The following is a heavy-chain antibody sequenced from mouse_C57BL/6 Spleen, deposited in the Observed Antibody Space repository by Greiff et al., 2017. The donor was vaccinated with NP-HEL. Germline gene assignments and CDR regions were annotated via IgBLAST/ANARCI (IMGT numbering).Heavy chain of an antibody. D-gene: IGHD1-1*01. CDR2: IYPGDGDT. J-gene: IGHJ2*01. CDR3: ARLHYYGSSSYWFDY. V-gene: IGHV1-82*01. Sequence: QVQLQQSGPELVKPGASVKISCKASGYAFSSSWMNWVKQRPGKGLEWIGRIYPGDGDTNYNGKFKGKATLTADKSSSTAYMQLSSLTSEDSAVYFCARLHYYGSSSYWFDYWGQGTTLTVSS. CDR1: GYAFSSSW.